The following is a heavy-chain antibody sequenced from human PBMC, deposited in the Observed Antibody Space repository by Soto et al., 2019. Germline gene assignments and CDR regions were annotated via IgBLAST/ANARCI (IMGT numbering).Heavy chain of an antibody. D-gene: IGHD3-22*01. CDR3: ARSYYYDSIDY. V-gene: IGHV1-18*04. J-gene: IGHJ4*02. CDR1: GYTFTDCY. Sequence: GASVKVSCKASGYTFTDCYLHWVRQAPGQGLEWMGWISAYNGNTNYAQKLQGRVTMTTDTSTSTAYMELRSLRSDDTAVYYCARSYYYDSIDYWGQGTLVTVSS. CDR2: ISAYNGNT.